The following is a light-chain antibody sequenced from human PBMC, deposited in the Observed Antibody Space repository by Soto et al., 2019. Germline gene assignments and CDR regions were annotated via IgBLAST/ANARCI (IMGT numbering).Light chain of an antibody. CDR1: QSLVYSDGDTY. J-gene: IGKJ1*01. CDR3: MQGTHWPWT. CDR2: KVS. V-gene: IGKV2-30*01. Sequence: DVVMTQSPLSLPVTLGQPASISCMSAQSLVYSDGDTYLSWFQQRPGQSPRRLIYKVSNRDSGVPDRFSGRGSGTDFTLKISRVAAEDGGVYYCMQGTHWPWTFGQGTKLEVK.